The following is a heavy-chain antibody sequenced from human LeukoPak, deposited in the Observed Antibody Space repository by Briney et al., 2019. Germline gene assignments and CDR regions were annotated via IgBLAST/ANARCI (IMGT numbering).Heavy chain of an antibody. D-gene: IGHD4-17*01. V-gene: IGHV3-23*01. J-gene: IGHJ4*02. CDR3: AKYLGDYNRIVY. CDR2: INGSGVNT. CDR1: GFTFSSYA. Sequence: GGSLRLSCAASGFTFSSYAMSWVRQAPGKGLEWVSAINGSGVNTYYADSVNGRFTISRDNSKNTLYLQMNSLRAEDTAVYYCAKYLGDYNRIVYWGQGTLVTFSS.